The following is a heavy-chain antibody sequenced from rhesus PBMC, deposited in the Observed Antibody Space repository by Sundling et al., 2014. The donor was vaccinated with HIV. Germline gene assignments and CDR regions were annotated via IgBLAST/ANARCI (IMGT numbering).Heavy chain of an antibody. CDR2: INGNSGST. D-gene: IGHD6-25*01. V-gene: IGHV4-80*01. CDR1: GTSINNHW. CDR3: AITAEAAGTLTFDL. J-gene: IGHJ4*01. Sequence: QVQLQESGPGLVKPSETLSLTCSVSGTSINNHWWNWIRQPPGKGPEWIGKINGNSGSTNYNPSLKSRVTVSRDTSKNQVSLKLTSATAADTAVYYCAITAEAAGTLTFDLWGQGVLVTVSS.